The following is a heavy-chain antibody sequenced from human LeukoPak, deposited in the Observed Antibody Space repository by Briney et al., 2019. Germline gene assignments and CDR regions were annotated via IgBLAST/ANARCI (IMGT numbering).Heavy chain of an antibody. J-gene: IGHJ3*02. CDR2: IIPIFGTA. CDR1: GGTFSRYA. V-gene: IGHV1-69*05. CDR3: ARDQEAYYYGSVSSLYI. Sequence: GASVKVSCKASGGTFSRYAISWVRQAPGQGLEWMGRIIPIFGTANYAQKFQGRVTVTTDESTSTAYMELSSLRSEDTAVYYCARDQEAYYYGSVSSLYIWGQGTMVTVSS. D-gene: IGHD3-10*01.